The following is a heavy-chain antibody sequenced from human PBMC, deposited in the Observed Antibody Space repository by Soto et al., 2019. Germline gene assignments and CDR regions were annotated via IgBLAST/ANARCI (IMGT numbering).Heavy chain of an antibody. V-gene: IGHV3-33*01. D-gene: IGHD6-13*01. CDR2: IWYDGSNK. J-gene: IGHJ4*02. CDR1: GFTFSSYG. CDR3: ARRSIAAAGKDFDY. Sequence: QVQLVESGGGVVQPGRSLRLSCAASGFTFSSYGMHWVRQAPGKGLEWVAVIWYDGSNKYYADSVKGRFTISRDNSKNTLYLQRSSLRAEDTAVYYCARRSIAAAGKDFDYWGQGTLVTVSS.